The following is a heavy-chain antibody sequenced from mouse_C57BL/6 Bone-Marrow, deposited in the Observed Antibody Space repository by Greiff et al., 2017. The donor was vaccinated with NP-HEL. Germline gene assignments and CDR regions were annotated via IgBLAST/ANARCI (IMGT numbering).Heavy chain of an antibody. V-gene: IGHV1-81*01. CDR2: IYPRSGNT. J-gene: IGHJ3*01. D-gene: IGHD1-1*01. CDR3: ARGGYGSSPFAY. CDR1: GYTFTSYG. Sequence: LVESGAELARPGASVKLSCKASGYTFTSYGISWVKQRTGQGLEWIGEIYPRSGNTYYNEKFKGKATLTADKSSSTAYMELRSLTSEDSAVYFCARGGYGSSPFAYWGQGTLVTVSA.